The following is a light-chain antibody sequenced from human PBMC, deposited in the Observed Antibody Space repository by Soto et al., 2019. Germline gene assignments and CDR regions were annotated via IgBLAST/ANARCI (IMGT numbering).Light chain of an antibody. V-gene: IGLV2-14*01. J-gene: IGLJ3*02. Sequence: QSALTQPASVSGSPGQSITISCTGTSSDIGDYNYVSWYQQHPGKAPKLMIYEVSNRPSGVSNRFSGSKSGNTASLTISGLQAEDEADYYCCSYTSSSTLVFGGGTKLTVL. CDR3: CSYTSSSTLV. CDR1: SSDIGDYNY. CDR2: EVS.